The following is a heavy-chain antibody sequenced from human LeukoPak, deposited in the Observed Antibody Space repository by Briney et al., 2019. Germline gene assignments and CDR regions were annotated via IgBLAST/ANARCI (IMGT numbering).Heavy chain of an antibody. CDR3: VRDRGTYRPIDY. D-gene: IGHD1-26*01. Sequence: GGSLRLSCAASGFTFSSYTMNWVRQAPGKGLEWVSSISYTGTCIYYADSVKGRFTISRDNAQNSLYLQMNSLRAEDTAIYYCVRDRGTYRPIDYWGQGTLVTVSS. J-gene: IGHJ4*02. V-gene: IGHV3-21*04. CDR1: GFTFSSYT. CDR2: ISYTGTCI.